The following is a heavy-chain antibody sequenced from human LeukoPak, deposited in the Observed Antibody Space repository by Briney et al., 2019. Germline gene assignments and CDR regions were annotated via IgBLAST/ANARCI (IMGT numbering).Heavy chain of an antibody. J-gene: IGHJ6*03. CDR1: GFTFSTYS. D-gene: IGHD1-26*01. Sequence: RGSLRLSCAASGFTFSTYSMHWVRQAPGKGLEWVTIISYDGSNTYYADSVKGRFTISRDNSKNTLFLQMNSLRVEDTAVYYCARHPGDFAGIVNYYYMDVWGKGTAVTVSS. CDR2: ISYDGSNT. CDR3: ARHPGDFAGIVNYYYMDV. V-gene: IGHV3-30*03.